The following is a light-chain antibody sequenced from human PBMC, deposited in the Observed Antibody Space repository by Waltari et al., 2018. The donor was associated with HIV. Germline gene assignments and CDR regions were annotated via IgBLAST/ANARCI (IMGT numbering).Light chain of an antibody. CDR1: QSVSIN. J-gene: IGKJ1*01. CDR3: QQYNNWPWT. CDR2: GAS. Sequence: EIVMTQSPATLSVSPGERATLSCRASQSVSINLAWYQQKPGQAPRLLSYGASTRATGIPARFSGSGSGTEVTLTISSLQSEDFAVYYCQQYNNWPWTFGQGTKVEIK. V-gene: IGKV3-15*01.